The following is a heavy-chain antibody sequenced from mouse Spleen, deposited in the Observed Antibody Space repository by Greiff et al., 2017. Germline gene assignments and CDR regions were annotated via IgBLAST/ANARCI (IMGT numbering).Heavy chain of an antibody. J-gene: IGHJ2*01. CDR2: INPNNGGT. CDR3: ARGYDGYPSYFDY. V-gene: IGHV1-26*01. CDR1: GYTFTDYY. D-gene: IGHD2-3*01. Sequence: EVQLQQSGPELVKPGASVKISCKASGYTFTDYYMNWVKQSHGKSLEWIGDINPNNGGTSYNQKFKGKATLTVDKSSSTAYMELRSLTSEDSAVYYCARGYDGYPSYFDYWGQGTTLTVSS.